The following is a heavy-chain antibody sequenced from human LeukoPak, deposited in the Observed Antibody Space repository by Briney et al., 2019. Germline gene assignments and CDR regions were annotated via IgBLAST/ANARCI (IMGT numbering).Heavy chain of an antibody. CDR1: GGSINTYY. D-gene: IGHD5-18*01. Sequence: SETLSLTCTVSGGSINTYYWSWIRQPAGKGLEWIGRIFSTGSTNYNPSLKSRVTLSVDTSKNQFSLKLSSVTAADTAVYYCAGSKTRIQLWRRRNWFDPWGQGTLVTVSS. CDR2: IFSTGST. CDR3: AGSKTRIQLWRRRNWFDP. V-gene: IGHV4-4*07. J-gene: IGHJ5*02.